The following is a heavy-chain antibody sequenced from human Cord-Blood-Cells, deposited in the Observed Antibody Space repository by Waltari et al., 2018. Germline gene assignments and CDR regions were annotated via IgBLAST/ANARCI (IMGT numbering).Heavy chain of an antibody. D-gene: IGHD3-10*01. V-gene: IGHV4-39*01. CDR1: GGFIRSSSYY. J-gene: IGHJ3*02. Sequence: QLQLQESGPGLVKPSETLSLTCTVSGGFIRSSSYYWGLLRQPPGKGLEWIGSIYYSGSTYYNPSLKSRVTISVDTSKNQFSLKLSSVTAADTAVYYCARIGTMVRGVARAFDIWGQGTMVTVSS. CDR3: ARIGTMVRGVARAFDI. CDR2: IYYSGST.